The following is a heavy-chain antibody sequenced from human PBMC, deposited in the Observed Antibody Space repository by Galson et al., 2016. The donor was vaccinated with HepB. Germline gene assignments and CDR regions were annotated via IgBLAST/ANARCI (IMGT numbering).Heavy chain of an antibody. J-gene: IGHJ4*02. CDR1: GFTFRNYW. V-gene: IGHV3-7*01. CDR3: VRTLVQDYFDY. D-gene: IGHD2-8*02. CDR2: IEGDGSQK. Sequence: SLRLSCAASGFTFRNYWMNWVRQSPGKGLEWLVNIEGDGSQKYYTDFMQGRITISRDNANNSLYLQMSNLGVEDTAGYYCVRTLVQDYFDYWGQGVLVTVSS.